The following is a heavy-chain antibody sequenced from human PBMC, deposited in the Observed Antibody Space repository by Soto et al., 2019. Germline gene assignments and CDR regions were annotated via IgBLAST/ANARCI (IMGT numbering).Heavy chain of an antibody. CDR1: GFTFSSYA. Sequence: GESLKISCAASGFTFSSYAMSWVRQAPGKGLEWVSAIIGSGGSTYYADSVKGRFTISRDNSKNTLYLQMNSLRAEDTAVYYCAKGGVVPRLNWFDPWGQGTLVTVSS. CDR2: IIGSGGST. J-gene: IGHJ5*02. V-gene: IGHV3-23*01. CDR3: AKGGVVPRLNWFDP. D-gene: IGHD2-2*01.